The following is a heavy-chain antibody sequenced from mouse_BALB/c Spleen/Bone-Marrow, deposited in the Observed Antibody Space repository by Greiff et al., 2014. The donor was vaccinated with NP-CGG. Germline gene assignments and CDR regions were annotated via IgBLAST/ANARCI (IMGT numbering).Heavy chain of an antibody. D-gene: IGHD2-4*01. CDR3: AREGSTMITTEAWFAY. Sequence: EVQLQQSGPELVKPGASVKMSCKASGYTFTSYVMHWVKQKPGQGLEWIGYINPYNDGTKYNEKFKGKATLTSDKSSSTAYMELSSLTSEDSAVYYCAREGSTMITTEAWFAYWGRGTLVTVSA. CDR2: INPYNDGT. J-gene: IGHJ3*01. CDR1: GYTFTSYV. V-gene: IGHV1-14*01.